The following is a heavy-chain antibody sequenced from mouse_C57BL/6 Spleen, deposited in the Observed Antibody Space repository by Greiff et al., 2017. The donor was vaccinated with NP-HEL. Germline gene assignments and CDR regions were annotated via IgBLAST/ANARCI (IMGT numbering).Heavy chain of an antibody. CDR1: GYAFSSSW. CDR3: AREGNYYGSGPAWFAY. V-gene: IGHV1-82*01. CDR2: IYPGDGDT. J-gene: IGHJ3*01. D-gene: IGHD1-1*01. Sequence: VQLQQSGPELVKPGASVKISCKASGYAFSSSWMNWVKQRPGKGLERIGRIYPGDGDTNYNGKFKGKATLTADKSSSTAYMQLSSLTSEDSAVYCGAREGNYYGSGPAWFAYWGQGTRVTVAA.